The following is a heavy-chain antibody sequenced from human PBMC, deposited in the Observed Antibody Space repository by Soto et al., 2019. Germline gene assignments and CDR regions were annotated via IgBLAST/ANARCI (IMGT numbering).Heavy chain of an antibody. J-gene: IGHJ6*02. CDR1: GYTFTSYA. Sequence: GASVKVSCKASGYTFTSYAMHWVRQAPGQRLEWMGWINAGNGNTKYSQKFQGRVTITRDTSASTAYMELSSLRSEDTAVYYCATCEGVGATYYYYGMDVWGQGTTVTVSS. V-gene: IGHV1-3*01. D-gene: IGHD1-26*01. CDR3: ATCEGVGATYYYYGMDV. CDR2: INAGNGNT.